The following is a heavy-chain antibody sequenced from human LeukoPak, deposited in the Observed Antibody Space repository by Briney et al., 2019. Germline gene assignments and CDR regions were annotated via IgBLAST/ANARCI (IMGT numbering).Heavy chain of an antibody. CDR1: GFTFDDYG. Sequence: PGGSLRLSCAASGFTFDDYGMGWVRQAPGKGLEWVSGINWNGGSTGYADSVKGRFTISRDNAKNSLYLQMNSLRAEDTALYYCARDLGFIYYMDVWGKGTTVTVSS. CDR2: INWNGGST. CDR3: ARDLGFIYYMDV. J-gene: IGHJ6*03. D-gene: IGHD3-10*01. V-gene: IGHV3-20*04.